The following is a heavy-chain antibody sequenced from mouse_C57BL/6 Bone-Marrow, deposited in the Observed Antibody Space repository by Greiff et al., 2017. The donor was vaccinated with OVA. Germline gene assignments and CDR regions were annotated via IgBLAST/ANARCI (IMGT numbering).Heavy chain of an antibody. D-gene: IGHD3-2*02. J-gene: IGHJ2*01. Sequence: QVQLQQSGAELARPGASVKLSCKASGYTFTSYGISWVKQRTGQGLEWIGEIYPRSGNTYYNEKFKGKSTMTADKSSSTAYMELRSLTSEDSAVYFCAREEARRLRLDYWGQGTTLTVSS. CDR1: GYTFTSYG. CDR2: IYPRSGNT. CDR3: AREEARRLRLDY. V-gene: IGHV1-81*01.